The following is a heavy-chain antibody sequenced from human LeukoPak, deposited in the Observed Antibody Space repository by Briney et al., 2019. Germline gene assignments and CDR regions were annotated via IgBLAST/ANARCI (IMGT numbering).Heavy chain of an antibody. CDR1: GFTFSSYA. CDR3: AKDDSSGYYYFDY. D-gene: IGHD3-22*01. CDR2: ISGSGGST. J-gene: IGHJ4*02. V-gene: IGHV3-23*01. Sequence: GASLRLSCAAFGFTFSSYAMSWVRQAPGKGLEWVSAISGSGGSTYYADSVKGRFTISRDNSKNTLYLQMNSLRAEDTAVYYCAKDDSSGYYYFDYWGQGTLVTVSS.